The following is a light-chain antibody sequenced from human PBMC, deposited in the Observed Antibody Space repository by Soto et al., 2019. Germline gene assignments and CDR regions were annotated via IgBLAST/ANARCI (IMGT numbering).Light chain of an antibody. CDR3: GAWDGSLNTQV. V-gene: IGLV1-51*01. CDR1: SSNIGNNY. Sequence: QSVLTQPPSVSAAPGQKVTISCSGSSSNIGNNYVSWYQQLPGTAPKLLIYDNDKRPSGIPDRFSGSKSDTSATLGITGLQTGDEADYYCGAWDGSLNTQVFGGGTKLTVL. CDR2: DND. J-gene: IGLJ2*01.